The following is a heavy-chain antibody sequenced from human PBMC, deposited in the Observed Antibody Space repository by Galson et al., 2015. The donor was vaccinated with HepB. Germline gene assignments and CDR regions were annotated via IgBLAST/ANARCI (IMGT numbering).Heavy chain of an antibody. Sequence: SLRLSCAVSGFTVSTNYVSWVRQAPGKGLEWVPVLYSGGNTYYADSVKGRFTISRDNSKNTLFLQMNSLRGEDTAVYYCARGGITVAFDHWGQGTLVTVSS. D-gene: IGHD6-19*01. V-gene: IGHV3-53*01. J-gene: IGHJ4*02. CDR2: LYSGGNT. CDR3: ARGGITVAFDH. CDR1: GFTVSTNY.